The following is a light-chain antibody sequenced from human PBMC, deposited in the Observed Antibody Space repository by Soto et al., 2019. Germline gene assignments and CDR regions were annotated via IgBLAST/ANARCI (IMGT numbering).Light chain of an antibody. Sequence: DIVMTQTPLSSPVTLGQPASISCRSSQSLVDSDGNTHLSWLQQRPGQPPRLLIYKISNRFPGVPDRFSGSGAGTDFTLKISRVEAEDVGLYYCMQTAQFPRTFGQGTKVEIK. CDR2: KIS. CDR1: QSLVDSDGNTH. J-gene: IGKJ1*01. V-gene: IGKV2-24*01. CDR3: MQTAQFPRT.